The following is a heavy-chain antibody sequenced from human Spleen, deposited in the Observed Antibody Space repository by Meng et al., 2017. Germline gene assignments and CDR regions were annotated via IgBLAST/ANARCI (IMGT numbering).Heavy chain of an antibody. Sequence: QVQAQQGGAGPLKPSGPSSPPCAVYGGSFSGYYWSWIRQPPGKGLEWIGEINHSGSTNYNPSLKSRVTISVDTSKNQFSLKLSSVTAADTAVYYCARGWWLATSNSNWFDPWGQGTLVTVSS. J-gene: IGHJ5*02. V-gene: IGHV4-34*01. CDR1: GGSFSGYY. CDR2: INHSGST. CDR3: ARGWWLATSNSNWFDP. D-gene: IGHD6-19*01.